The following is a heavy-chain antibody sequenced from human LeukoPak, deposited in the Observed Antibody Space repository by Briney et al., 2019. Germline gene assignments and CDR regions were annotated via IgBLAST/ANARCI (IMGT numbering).Heavy chain of an antibody. J-gene: IGHJ4*02. CDR2: IKQDGSEK. D-gene: IGHD2-15*01. Sequence: GGSLRLSCTASGFTFSSYCMTWVRQAPGKGLEWVANIKQDGSEKDYVDSVKGRVTISRDNAKNSLYLQMNSLRAEDTAVYYCARDGGRQDDYWGQGTLVTVSS. CDR3: ARDGGRQDDY. CDR1: GFTFSSYC. V-gene: IGHV3-7*01.